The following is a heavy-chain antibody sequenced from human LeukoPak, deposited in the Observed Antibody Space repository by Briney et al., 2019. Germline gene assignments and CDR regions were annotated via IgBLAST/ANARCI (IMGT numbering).Heavy chain of an antibody. D-gene: IGHD3-22*01. CDR1: GFTFDDYA. V-gene: IGHV3-43*02. J-gene: IGHJ4*02. Sequence: GGSLRLSCAASGFTFDDYAMHWVRQAPGKGLEWVSLISGDGGSTYYADSVKGRFTISRDNSKNSLYLQMNSLRTEDTALYYCAKEQDYYDSSGYYSPIGYWGQGTLVTVSS. CDR2: ISGDGGST. CDR3: AKEQDYYDSSGYYSPIGY.